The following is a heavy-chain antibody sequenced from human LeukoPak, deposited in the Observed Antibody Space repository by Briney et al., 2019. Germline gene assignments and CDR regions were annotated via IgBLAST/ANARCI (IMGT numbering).Heavy chain of an antibody. J-gene: IGHJ4*02. CDR3: ARDRVAYTSGFDY. V-gene: IGHV3-33*01. D-gene: IGHD6-19*01. CDR1: GFTFSSYG. Sequence: GGSLRLSCAASGFTFSSYGMHWLRQAPGKGLEWVAVIWYDAINKYYADSVKGRFTISRDNSKNTLYLQMNSLRAEDTAVYYCARDRVAYTSGFDYWGQGTLVTVSS. CDR2: IWYDAINK.